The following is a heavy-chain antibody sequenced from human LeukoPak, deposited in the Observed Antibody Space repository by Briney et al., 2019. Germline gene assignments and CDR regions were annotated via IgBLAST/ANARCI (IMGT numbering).Heavy chain of an antibody. Sequence: GGSLRLSCAASGFTFSSYWTSWVRQPPGKGLEWVANIKRDGSEKYYLESVKGRFTISRDNAKNSLYLQMNSLRAEDTAVYYCARGVYGYSSSWYHDYWGQGTLVTVSS. J-gene: IGHJ4*02. V-gene: IGHV3-7*03. D-gene: IGHD6-13*01. CDR3: ARGVYGYSSSWYHDY. CDR2: IKRDGSEK. CDR1: GFTFSSYW.